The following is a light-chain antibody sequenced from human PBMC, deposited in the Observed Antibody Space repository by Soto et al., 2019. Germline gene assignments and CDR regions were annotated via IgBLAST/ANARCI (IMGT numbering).Light chain of an antibody. J-gene: IGLJ1*01. Sequence: QSVLTQPASVSGSPGQSITISCIGTSSDVGGYDYVAWYQHRPGRAPKVMIFDVGSRPSGISPRFSGSKSDNTASLTISGLQAEDEGDYYCSSFTVNSTLVFGTGTKLTVL. CDR2: DVG. CDR3: SSFTVNSTLV. V-gene: IGLV2-14*03. CDR1: SSDVGGYDY.